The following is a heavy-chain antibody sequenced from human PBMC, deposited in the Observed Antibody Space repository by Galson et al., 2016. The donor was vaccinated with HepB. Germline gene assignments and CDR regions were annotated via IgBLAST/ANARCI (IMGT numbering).Heavy chain of an antibody. Sequence: SLRLSCAASGFTFNNYSMNWVRQAPGKGLEWVSYIGSTPTTIYYADSVGGRFTNTRDNAKNSLYLQMNSLRAEDTAVYYCARGDQVGVSRYYYYYYGMDVWGQGTTVTVSS. CDR2: IGSTPTTI. CDR1: GFTFNNYS. J-gene: IGHJ6*02. CDR3: ARGDQVGVSRYYYYYYGMDV. V-gene: IGHV3-48*04. D-gene: IGHD1-26*01.